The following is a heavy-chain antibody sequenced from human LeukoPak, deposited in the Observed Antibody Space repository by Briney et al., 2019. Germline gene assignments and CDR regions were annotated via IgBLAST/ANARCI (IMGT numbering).Heavy chain of an antibody. D-gene: IGHD2-15*01. CDR1: GGSFSGYY. V-gene: IGHV4-34*01. CDR3: ARGSILGYCSGGSCSYGMDV. J-gene: IGHJ6*02. CDR2: INHSGST. Sequence: SETLSLTCAVYGGSFSGYYWSWIRQPPGKGLEWIGEINHSGSTNYNPSLKSRVTISVDTSKNQFSLKLSSVTAADTAVYYCARGSILGYCSGGSCSYGMDVWGQGTTVTVSS.